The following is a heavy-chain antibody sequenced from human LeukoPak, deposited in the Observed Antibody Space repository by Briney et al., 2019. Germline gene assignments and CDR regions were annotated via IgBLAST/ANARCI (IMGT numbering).Heavy chain of an antibody. CDR3: AKDHKAFTIFGLSFDY. J-gene: IGHJ4*02. Sequence: GGSLRLSCAASGFTFSSYGMHWVRQAPGKGLEWVAFIRYDGSNKYYADSVKGRFTISRDNYKNTLNLQMNSLRAEDTAVYYCAKDHKAFTIFGLSFDYWGQGTLVTVSS. D-gene: IGHD3-3*01. CDR1: GFTFSSYG. V-gene: IGHV3-30*02. CDR2: IRYDGSNK.